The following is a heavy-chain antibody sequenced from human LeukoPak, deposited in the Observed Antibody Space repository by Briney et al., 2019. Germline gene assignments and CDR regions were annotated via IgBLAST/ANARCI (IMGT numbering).Heavy chain of an antibody. D-gene: IGHD5-18*01. Sequence: GGSPRLSCAASGLTFSSYAMSWVRQAPGKGLEWVSATSGSGGSTYYADSVKGRFTISRDNSKHSLYLQMNRLRAEDTAVYYFWKGGSNGYESWFDPWCQRTMVIVAS. CDR1: GLTFSSYA. J-gene: IGHJ5*02. CDR3: WKGGSNGYESWFDP. V-gene: IGHV3-23*01. CDR2: TSGSGGST.